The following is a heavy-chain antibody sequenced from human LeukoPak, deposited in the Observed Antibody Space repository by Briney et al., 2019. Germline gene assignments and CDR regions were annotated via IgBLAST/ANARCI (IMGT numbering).Heavy chain of an antibody. D-gene: IGHD5-18*01. CDR3: AGRGYSYGNDDY. CDR1: GGSISSYY. CDR2: IYYSGST. Sequence: SETLSLTCTGSGGSISSYYWSWIRQPPGKGLEWIGYIYYSGSTNYNPSLKSRVTISVDTSKNQFSLKLSSVTAADTAVYYCAGRGYSYGNDDYWGQGTLVTVSS. V-gene: IGHV4-59*01. J-gene: IGHJ4*02.